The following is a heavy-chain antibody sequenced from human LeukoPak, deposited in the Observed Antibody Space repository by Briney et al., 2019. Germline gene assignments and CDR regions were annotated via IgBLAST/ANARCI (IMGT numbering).Heavy chain of an antibody. D-gene: IGHD3-3*01. J-gene: IGHJ5*02. CDR1: GGSISSYY. CDR3: ARVNYDFWSGYLVTPPVRFDP. Sequence: PSETLSLTCTVSGGSISSYYWSWIRQPPGKGLEWIGYIYYSGSTNYNPSLKSRVTISVDTSKNQFSLKLSSVTAADTAVYYCARVNYDFWSGYLVTPPVRFDPWGQGTLVTVSS. CDR2: IYYSGST. V-gene: IGHV4-59*01.